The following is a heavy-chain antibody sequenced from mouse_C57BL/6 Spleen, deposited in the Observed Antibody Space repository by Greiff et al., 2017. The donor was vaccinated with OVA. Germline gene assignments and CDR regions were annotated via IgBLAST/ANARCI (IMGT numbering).Heavy chain of an antibody. CDR3: TFYGSSYYFDY. Sequence: EVQLQQSGAELVRPGASVKLSCTASGFNIKDYYMHWVKQRPEQGLEWIGRIDPEDGDTEYAPKFQGKATMTADTSSNTAYLQLSSLTSEDTAVYYCTFYGSSYYFDYWGQGTTLTVSS. J-gene: IGHJ2*01. V-gene: IGHV14-1*01. CDR1: GFNIKDYY. CDR2: IDPEDGDT. D-gene: IGHD1-1*01.